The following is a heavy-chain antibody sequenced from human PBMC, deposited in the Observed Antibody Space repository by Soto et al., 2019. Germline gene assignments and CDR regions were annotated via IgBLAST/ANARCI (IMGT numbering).Heavy chain of an antibody. V-gene: IGHV1-8*01. CDR1: GYTFTSYD. CDR3: ARGPGSWYYYYMDV. CDR2: MNPNSGNT. J-gene: IGHJ6*03. D-gene: IGHD6-13*01. Sequence: QVQLVQSGAEVKKPGASAKVSCKASGYTFTSYDINSVRQATGQGLERMGWMNPNSGNTGYAQKFQGRVTMTRNTSISTAYMELSSLRSEDTAVYYCARGPGSWYYYYMDVWGKGTTVTVSS.